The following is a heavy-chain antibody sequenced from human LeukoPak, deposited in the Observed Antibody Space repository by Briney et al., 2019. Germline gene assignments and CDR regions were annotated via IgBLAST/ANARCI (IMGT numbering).Heavy chain of an antibody. CDR2: IKQDGSEK. J-gene: IGHJ4*02. V-gene: IGHV3-7*03. Sequence: PGGSLRLSCAASGFTFSSYWMSWVRQAPGKGLEWVANIKQDGSEKYYVDSVKGRFTISRDNAKNSLYLQMNSLRAEDTAVYYCARDPPRYYYDSSGIDYWGQGTLVTVSS. CDR1: GFTFSSYW. D-gene: IGHD3-22*01. CDR3: ARDPPRYYYDSSGIDY.